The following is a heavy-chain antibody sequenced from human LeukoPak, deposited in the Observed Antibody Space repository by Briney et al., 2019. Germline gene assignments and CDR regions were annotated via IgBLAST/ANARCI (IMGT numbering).Heavy chain of an antibody. CDR2: ISYSGST. D-gene: IGHD2-15*01. V-gene: IGHV4-59*08. Sequence: SETLSLTCTVCGGSISSYYWSWIQQPPGKGLEWLGYISYSGSTYSNPSLKSRVTISLDTSKHQISLKLSSVTAADTAVYYCARTYCRGGSCHFDYWGQGTLVTVSS. CDR1: GGSISSYY. CDR3: ARTYCRGGSCHFDY. J-gene: IGHJ4*02.